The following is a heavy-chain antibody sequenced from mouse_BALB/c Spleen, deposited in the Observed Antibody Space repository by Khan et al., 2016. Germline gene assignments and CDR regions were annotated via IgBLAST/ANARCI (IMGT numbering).Heavy chain of an antibody. D-gene: IGHD1-1*01. J-gene: IGHJ4*01. Sequence: EVQLQESGPSLVKPSQTLSLTCSVTGDSITSGYWNWIRKFPGNKLEYMGYISYSGSTSNNPSLKSRISITRDTSKNKYYLQLISVTTEDHATYYCARRVYGSSYYYAVDYWGQGTSVTVSS. CDR2: ISYSGST. CDR1: GDSITSGY. V-gene: IGHV3-8*02. CDR3: ARRVYGSSYYYAVDY.